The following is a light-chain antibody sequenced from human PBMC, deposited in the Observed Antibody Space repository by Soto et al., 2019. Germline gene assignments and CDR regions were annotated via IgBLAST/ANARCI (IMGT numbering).Light chain of an antibody. Sequence: EIVLTQSPVTLSLSPGETATLSCRASQSVTNYLAWYQQKPGQAPRLLIYDASTRATGIPARFSGRGSGTDFTLTINGLEPDDSAVYYCQDRSNWPLGTFGQGTKVDIK. V-gene: IGKV3-11*01. CDR1: QSVTNY. CDR2: DAS. CDR3: QDRSNWPLGT. J-gene: IGKJ1*01.